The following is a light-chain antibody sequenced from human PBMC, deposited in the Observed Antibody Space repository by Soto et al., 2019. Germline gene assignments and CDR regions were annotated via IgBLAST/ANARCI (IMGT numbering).Light chain of an antibody. CDR2: EVN. V-gene: IGLV2-8*01. CDR1: SSDVGGYNY. CDR3: SSYGGYNNVV. Sequence: QSVLTQPPSASGSPGQSFTISCTGTSSDVGGYNYVSWFQQHPGKAPKLIIHEVNQRPSGVPDRFSGSKSGNTASLTVSGLQAEDEGTYYCSSYGGYNNVVFGTGTKVTVL. J-gene: IGLJ1*01.